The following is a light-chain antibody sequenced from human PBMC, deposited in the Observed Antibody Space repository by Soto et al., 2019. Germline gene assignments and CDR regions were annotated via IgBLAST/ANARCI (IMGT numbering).Light chain of an antibody. CDR1: QSISSW. V-gene: IGKV1-5*03. J-gene: IGKJ1*01. CDR2: KAS. Sequence: DIQMTQSPSTLSASVGDRVTITCRASQSISSWLAWYQQKSGKAPKLLIYKASSSESGVPSRFSGSGSGTEFTLTISSLQPDDFATYYCQQYSRYWTFGQGTKVEIK. CDR3: QQYSRYWT.